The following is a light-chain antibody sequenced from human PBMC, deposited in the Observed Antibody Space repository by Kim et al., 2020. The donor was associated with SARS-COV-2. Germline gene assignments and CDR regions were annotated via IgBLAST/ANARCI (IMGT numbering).Light chain of an antibody. CDR2: AAS. CDR3: QQYSSYPYS. CDR1: QDIFNY. Sequence: SASVGDRVTITCRASQDIFNYVAWVQQQPGTAPKSLIYAASNLQRGIPSRFSGSASGTEFTLTITSLQPEDFATYYCQQYSSYPYSFGQGTKLEI. J-gene: IGKJ2*03. V-gene: IGKV1-16*01.